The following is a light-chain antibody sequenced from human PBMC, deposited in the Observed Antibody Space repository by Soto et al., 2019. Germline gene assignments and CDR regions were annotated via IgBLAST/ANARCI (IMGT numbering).Light chain of an antibody. CDR1: SSNIGATNY. J-gene: IGLJ2*01. CDR3: ASSDARLGAVV. Sequence: QSVLTQPASASGTPGQRIFISCTGTSSNIGATNYADWYQQHPAATPKLLMHRNNLRPSGVPKRISGSKSGTSASLAIPGLRSEDEDAYYCASSDARLGAVVFGGGTKVTVL. V-gene: IGLV1-47*02. CDR2: RNN.